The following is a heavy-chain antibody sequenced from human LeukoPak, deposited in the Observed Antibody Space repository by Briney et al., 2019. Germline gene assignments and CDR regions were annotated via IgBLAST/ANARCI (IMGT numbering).Heavy chain of an antibody. CDR1: GFTFSSYA. D-gene: IGHD3-3*01. J-gene: IGHJ6*03. Sequence: GGSLRLSCAASGFTFSSYAMHWVRQAPGKGLERVAVISYDGSNKYYADSVKGRFTISRDNSKNTLYLQMNSLRAEDTAVYYCARPYYDFWSGYSDRGLYYYYYMDVWGKGTTVTVSS. CDR2: ISYDGSNK. CDR3: ARPYYDFWSGYSDRGLYYYYYMDV. V-gene: IGHV3-30*04.